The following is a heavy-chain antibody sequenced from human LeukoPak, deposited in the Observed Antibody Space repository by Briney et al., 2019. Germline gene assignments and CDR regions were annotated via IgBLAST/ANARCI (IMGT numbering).Heavy chain of an antibody. V-gene: IGHV3-30-3*01. CDR2: VSWNADTT. J-gene: IGHJ5*02. Sequence: PGRSLRLSCAASGFTYNTYAIHWARQAPGKGLEWVAFVSWNADTTYYADSVKGRFTISRDDSKNTVYLQMNSLKAEDTALYYCARDLSTKYSSASWVQGTLVTVSS. D-gene: IGHD2/OR15-2a*01. CDR1: GFTYNTYA. CDR3: ARDLSTKYSSAS.